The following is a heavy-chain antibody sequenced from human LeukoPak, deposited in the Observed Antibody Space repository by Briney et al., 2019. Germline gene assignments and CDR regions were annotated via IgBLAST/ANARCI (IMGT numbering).Heavy chain of an antibody. V-gene: IGHV3-30*02. CDR1: GFTFSSYG. D-gene: IGHD3-10*01. CDR3: AKGGFGEFDYYMDV. CDR2: IRYDGSNK. Sequence: PGGSLRLSCAASGFTFSSYGMHWVRQAPGKGLEWVAFIRYDGSNKYYADSVKGRFTISRDNSKNTLYLQMNSLRAEDTAVYYCAKGGFGEFDYYMDVWGKGTTVTISS. J-gene: IGHJ6*03.